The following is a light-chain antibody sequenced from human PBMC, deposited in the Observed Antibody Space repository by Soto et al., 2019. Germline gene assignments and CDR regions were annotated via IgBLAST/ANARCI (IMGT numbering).Light chain of an antibody. CDR2: DTS. CDR1: QSFTSN. V-gene: IGKV3-15*01. J-gene: IGKJ1*01. CDR3: QHCNNGPPWT. Sequence: EIVMTQSPATLSVSPGERATLSCRASQSFTSNLAWYQQKPGQAPRLLIYDTSTRATGVPARFSGSGSGTEFTLTISSLQSEDFAVYYCQHCNNGPPWTFGQGIKVDIK.